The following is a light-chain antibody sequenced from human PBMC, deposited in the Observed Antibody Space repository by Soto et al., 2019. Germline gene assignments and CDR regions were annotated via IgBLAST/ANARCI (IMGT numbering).Light chain of an antibody. V-gene: IGKV3-20*01. Sequence: SQSLVTRSLSPGASATLSCRSSQSVSSSYLAWYQQKPGQAPRLLIYGASSRATGIPDRFSGSGSETDFTLTISRLEPEDFAVYYCQQYGSSPRTLGQGTKVDI. J-gene: IGKJ1*01. CDR1: QSVSSSY. CDR3: QQYGSSPRT. CDR2: GAS.